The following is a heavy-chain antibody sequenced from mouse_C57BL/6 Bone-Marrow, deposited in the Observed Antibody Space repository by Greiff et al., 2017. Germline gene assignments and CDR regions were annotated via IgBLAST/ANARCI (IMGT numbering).Heavy chain of an antibody. D-gene: IGHD1-1*01. CDR1: GFNIKDYY. CDR3: ARDGSSYKYFDC. CDR2: IVPEDGET. J-gene: IGHJ2*01. Sequence: EVQLQQSGAELVKPGASVKLSCTASGFNIKDYYMHWVKQRTEQGLEWIGRIVPEDGETKSAPKFQGEDTITADTSSNPAYLQLSSLTSEDTAVYYCARDGSSYKYFDCWGQGTTLTVSS. V-gene: IGHV14-2*01.